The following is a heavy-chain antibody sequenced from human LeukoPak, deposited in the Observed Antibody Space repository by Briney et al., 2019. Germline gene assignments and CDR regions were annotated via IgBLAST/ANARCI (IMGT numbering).Heavy chain of an antibody. V-gene: IGHV3-7*01. CDR1: GFTFSSYW. J-gene: IGHJ6*02. CDR3: ARDRDDYVWGSYRYYGYYYYGMDV. D-gene: IGHD3-16*02. Sequence: PGGSLRLSCAASGFTFSSYWMSWVRQAPGKGLEWVANIKQDGSEKYYVDSVKGRFTISRDNAKNSLYLQMSSLRAEDTAVYYCARDRDDYVWGSYRYYGYYYYGMDVWGQGTTVTVSS. CDR2: IKQDGSEK.